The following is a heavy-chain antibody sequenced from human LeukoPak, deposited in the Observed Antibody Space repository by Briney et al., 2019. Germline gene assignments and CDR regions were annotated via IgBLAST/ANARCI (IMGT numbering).Heavy chain of an antibody. CDR3: ARDSGVRGVSPAFDY. V-gene: IGHV3-9*01. CDR1: GFTFDDYA. D-gene: IGHD3-10*01. Sequence: GRSLRLSCAASGFTFDDYAMHWVRQAPGKGLEWVSGISWNSGSIGYADSVKGRFTFSRDNSKNTLYLQMNSLRAEDTAVYYCARDSGVRGVSPAFDYWGQGTLVTVSS. J-gene: IGHJ4*02. CDR2: ISWNSGSI.